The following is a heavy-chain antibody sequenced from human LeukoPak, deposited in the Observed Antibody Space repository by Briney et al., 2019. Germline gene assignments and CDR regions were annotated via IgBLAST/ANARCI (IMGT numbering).Heavy chain of an antibody. CDR1: GFTFSSYE. CDR2: ISSIGSTT. CDR3: ARVGAYCTNGVCSDDAFDI. D-gene: IGHD2-8*01. Sequence: PGGSLRLSCAASGFTFSSYEMNWVRQAPGKGLEWVSYISSIGSTTYYADSVKGRFTISRDNAKNSLYLQMNSLRAEDTAVYYCARVGAYCTNGVCSDDAFDIWGQGTMVTVSS. V-gene: IGHV3-48*03. J-gene: IGHJ3*02.